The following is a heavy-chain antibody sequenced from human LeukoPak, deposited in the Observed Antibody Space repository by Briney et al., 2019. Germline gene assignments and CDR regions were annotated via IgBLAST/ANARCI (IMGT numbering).Heavy chain of an antibody. CDR3: TKDPNGDYIGAFDP. CDR2: ITGGHYAT. J-gene: IGHJ5*02. D-gene: IGHD4-17*01. V-gene: IGHV3-23*01. Sequence: GGSLRLSCAASGFSFSSFAMTWVRQAPGKGLEWVSSITGGHYATYNTDSVKGRFTISRDNAKNTLYLQMNSLRADDTAIYYCTKDPNGDYIGAFDPWGQRTLVTVSS. CDR1: GFSFSSFA.